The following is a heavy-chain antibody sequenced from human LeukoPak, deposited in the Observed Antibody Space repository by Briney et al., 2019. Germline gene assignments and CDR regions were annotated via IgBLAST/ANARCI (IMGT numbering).Heavy chain of an antibody. CDR1: GGSISSGGYY. J-gene: IGHJ4*02. CDR2: IYYSGST. Sequence: NTSETLSLTCTVSGGSISSGGYYWSWIRQHPGKGLEWIGYIYYSGSTYYNPSLKSRVNISVDTSKNQFSLKLSSMTAADTAVYFCARGYYGSGSYFFDYWGQGTLVTVSS. V-gene: IGHV4-31*03. CDR3: ARGYYGSGSYFFDY. D-gene: IGHD3-10*01.